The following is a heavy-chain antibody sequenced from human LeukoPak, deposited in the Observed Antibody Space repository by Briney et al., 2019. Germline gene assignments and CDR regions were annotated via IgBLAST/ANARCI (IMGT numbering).Heavy chain of an antibody. CDR1: GGSISSYY. CDR3: ARGALVPAAIFRAFDI. CDR2: IYYSGST. Sequence: SETLSLTCTVSGGSISSYYWGWIRQPPGRGLEWIGSIYYSGSTYYNPSLKSRVTISVDTSKNQFSLKLSSVTAADTAVYYCARGALVPAAIFRAFDIWGQGTMVTVSS. J-gene: IGHJ3*02. V-gene: IGHV4-39*07. D-gene: IGHD2-2*01.